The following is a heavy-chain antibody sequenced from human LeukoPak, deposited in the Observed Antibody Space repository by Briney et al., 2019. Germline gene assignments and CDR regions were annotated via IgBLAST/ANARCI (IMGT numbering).Heavy chain of an antibody. J-gene: IGHJ4*02. V-gene: IGHV1-18*01. CDR1: GYTFSSYG. CDR3: ARDPRDYTNSLGFHY. D-gene: IGHD4-11*01. Sequence: EASVKVSCKASGYTFSSYGISWVRQAPGQGLEWMGWINTYNGNTNYAQKLQDRVTMTTDTSTSTAYMELRSLRVDDTAVYYCARDPRDYTNSLGFHYWGQGTLITVSS. CDR2: INTYNGNT.